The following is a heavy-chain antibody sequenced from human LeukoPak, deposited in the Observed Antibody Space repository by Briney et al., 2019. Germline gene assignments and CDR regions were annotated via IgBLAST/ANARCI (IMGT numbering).Heavy chain of an antibody. CDR1: GFTFSSYS. V-gene: IGHV3-48*01. CDR3: ARVALNDAFDI. J-gene: IGHJ3*02. Sequence: PGGSLRLSCAASGFTFSSYSMNWVRQAPGKGLEWVSYISSSSSTIYYADSVKGRFTISRDNAKNSLYLQMNSLRAEDTAVYYCARVALNDAFDIWGQGTMVTVSS. CDR2: ISSSSSTI.